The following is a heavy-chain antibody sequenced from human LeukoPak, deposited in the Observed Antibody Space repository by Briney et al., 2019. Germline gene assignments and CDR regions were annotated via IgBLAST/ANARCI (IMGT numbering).Heavy chain of an antibody. J-gene: IGHJ4*02. CDR2: IIPIFGTA. CDR3: ARDFGGDNGDYPRLYFDY. D-gene: IGHD4-17*01. V-gene: IGHV1-69*05. CDR1: GGTFSSYA. Sequence: ASVKVSCKASGGTFSSYAISWVRQAPGQGLEWMGGIIPIFGTANYAQKFQGRVTMTRDTSTSTVYMELSSLRSEDTAVYYCARDFGGDNGDYPRLYFDYWGQGTLVTVSS.